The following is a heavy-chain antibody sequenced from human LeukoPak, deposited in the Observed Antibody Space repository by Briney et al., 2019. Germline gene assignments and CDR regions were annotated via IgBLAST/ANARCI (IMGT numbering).Heavy chain of an antibody. CDR1: GGSISSSSYY. D-gene: IGHD6-13*01. J-gene: IGHJ6*03. CDR2: IYYSGST. Sequence: PSETLSLTCTVSGGSISSSSYYWGWIRQPPGKGLEWIGSIYYSGSTYYNPSLKSRVTISVDTSKNQFSLKLSSVTAADTAVYYCARPAAGTAMDVWGKGTTVTISS. V-gene: IGHV4-39*01. CDR3: ARPAAGTAMDV.